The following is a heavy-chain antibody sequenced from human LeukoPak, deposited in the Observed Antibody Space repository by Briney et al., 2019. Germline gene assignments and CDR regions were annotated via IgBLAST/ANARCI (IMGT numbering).Heavy chain of an antibody. V-gene: IGHV1-69*04. J-gene: IGHJ4*02. D-gene: IGHD1-7*01. CDR2: IIPIFGIA. CDR1: GGTFISYA. CDR3: ARDSELHY. Sequence: SVKVSCKASGGTFISYAMSWVRQAPGQGLEWMGRIIPIFGIANYAQKFQGRVTITADKSTSTAYMELSSLRSEDTALYYCARDSELHYWGQGTLVTVSS.